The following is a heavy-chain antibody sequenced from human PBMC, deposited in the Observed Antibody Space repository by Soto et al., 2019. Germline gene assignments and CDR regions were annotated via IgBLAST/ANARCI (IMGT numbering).Heavy chain of an antibody. D-gene: IGHD3-3*01. CDR2: INHSGST. Sequence: SETLSLTCAVYGGSFSGYYWSWIRQPPGKGLEWIGEINHSGSTNYNPSLKSRVTISVDTSKNQFSLKLSSVTAADTAVYYCARGREGFWSGSPYYMDVWGKGTTVTVSS. J-gene: IGHJ6*03. CDR1: GGSFSGYY. V-gene: IGHV4-34*01. CDR3: ARGREGFWSGSPYYMDV.